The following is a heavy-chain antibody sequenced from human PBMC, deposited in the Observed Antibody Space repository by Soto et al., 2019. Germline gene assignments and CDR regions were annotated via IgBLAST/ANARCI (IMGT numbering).Heavy chain of an antibody. V-gene: IGHV3-74*01. Sequence: GGSLRLSCAASGFTFSSYWMHWVRQAPGKGLVWVSRINSDGSSTSYADSVKGRFTISRDNAKNTLYLQMNSLRAEDTAVYYCASRPIREAPFDYWGQGTLVTVSS. CDR1: GFTFSSYW. CDR3: ASRPIREAPFDY. CDR2: INSDGSST. D-gene: IGHD3-3*01. J-gene: IGHJ4*02.